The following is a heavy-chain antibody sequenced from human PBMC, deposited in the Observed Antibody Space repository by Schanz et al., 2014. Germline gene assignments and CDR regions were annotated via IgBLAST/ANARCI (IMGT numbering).Heavy chain of an antibody. CDR2: IKISGDV. Sequence: EVQLVESGGGLVQSGGSLRLSCAASGFSFSDYSMNWVRQAPGKGLEWISYIKISGDVFYTDSVKGRFTISRDNAKSSLYLHMHSLRDEDTALYYVPFSLYPCVYDSWGQGTLVTVSS. D-gene: IGHD2-21*01. CDR3: PFSLYPCVYDS. CDR1: GFSFSDYS. V-gene: IGHV3-48*02. J-gene: IGHJ5*01.